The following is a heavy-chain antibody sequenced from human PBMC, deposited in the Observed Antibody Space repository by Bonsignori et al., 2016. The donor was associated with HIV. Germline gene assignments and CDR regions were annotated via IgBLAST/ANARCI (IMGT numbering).Heavy chain of an antibody. CDR2: IYSGGSST. CDR3: AKDDEELRSGPISGYMDV. V-gene: IGHV3-23*03. D-gene: IGHD1-26*01. J-gene: IGHJ6*03. Sequence: WIRQPPGKGLEWVSVIYSGGSSTYYADSVKGRFTISRDNSKNTLYLQMNSLRAEDTAVYYCAKDDEELRSGPISGYMDVWGKGTTVTVSS.